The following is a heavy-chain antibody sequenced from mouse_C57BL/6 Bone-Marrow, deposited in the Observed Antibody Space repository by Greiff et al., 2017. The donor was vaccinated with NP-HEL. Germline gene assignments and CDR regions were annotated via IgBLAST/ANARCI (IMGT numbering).Heavy chain of an antibody. CDR1: GYTFTSYW. J-gene: IGHJ2*01. V-gene: IGHV1-50*01. Sequence: VQLQQPGAELVKPGASVKLSCKASGYTFTSYWMQWVKQRPGQGLEWIGEIDPSDSYTNYNQKFKGKATLTVDTSSSTAYMQLSSLTSEDSAVYYCARHDYGSSNYFDYWGQGTTLTVSS. D-gene: IGHD1-1*01. CDR3: ARHDYGSSNYFDY. CDR2: IDPSDSYT.